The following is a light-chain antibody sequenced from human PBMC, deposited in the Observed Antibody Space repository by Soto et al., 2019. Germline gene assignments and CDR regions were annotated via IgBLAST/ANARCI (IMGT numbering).Light chain of an antibody. J-gene: IGKJ1*01. Sequence: DIQMTQSPSTLSGSVGDRVTITCRASQTISSWLAWYQQKPGKAPKLLIYKASTLKRGVPSRFSGSGSGTDFTLTISSLQPDDFATYYCLQYSSYPWTFGQGTKVDIK. CDR3: LQYSSYPWT. CDR2: KAS. CDR1: QTISSW. V-gene: IGKV1-5*03.